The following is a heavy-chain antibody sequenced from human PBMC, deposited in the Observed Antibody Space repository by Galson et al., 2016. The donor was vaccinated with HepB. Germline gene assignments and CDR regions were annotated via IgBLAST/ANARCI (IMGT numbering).Heavy chain of an antibody. Sequence: SVKVSCKASGGTFSNYVIRWVRQAPGQGLEWMGGIIPIFGTANNAQKFQGRVTITADKFTSTAYMELSSLRSEDTAVYYCASYSGSYFFKYYYYYYMDVWGKGTTVTVSS. CDR3: ASYSGSYFFKYYYYYYMDV. CDR1: GGTFSNYV. V-gene: IGHV1-69*06. D-gene: IGHD1-26*01. CDR2: IIPIFGTA. J-gene: IGHJ6*03.